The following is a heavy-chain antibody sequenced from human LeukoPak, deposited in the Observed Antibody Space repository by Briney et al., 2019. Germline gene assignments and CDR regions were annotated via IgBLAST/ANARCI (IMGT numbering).Heavy chain of an antibody. CDR1: GFTVSSNY. Sequence: PGGSLRLSCAASGFTVSSNYMSWVRQAPGMGLEWVSVIYSGGSTYYADSVKGRFTISRDNSKNTLYLQMNSLRAEDTAVYYCARSYCSSTSCFAFDIWGQGTMVTVSS. D-gene: IGHD2-2*01. V-gene: IGHV3-66*02. J-gene: IGHJ3*02. CDR2: IYSGGST. CDR3: ARSYCSSTSCFAFDI.